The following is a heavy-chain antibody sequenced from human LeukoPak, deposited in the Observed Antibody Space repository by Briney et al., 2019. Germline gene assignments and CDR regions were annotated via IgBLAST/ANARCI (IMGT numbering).Heavy chain of an antibody. J-gene: IGHJ4*02. Sequence: ASVKVSCKASGYTFTSYGISWVRQAPGQGLEWMGWISAYNGNTNYAQKLQGRVTMTTDTSTSTAYMELRSLRSDDTAVYYCASGPPLLVRGFGELLEFDYWGQGTLVTVSS. D-gene: IGHD3-10*01. CDR3: ASGPPLLVRGFGELLEFDY. V-gene: IGHV1-18*01. CDR1: GYTFTSYG. CDR2: ISAYNGNT.